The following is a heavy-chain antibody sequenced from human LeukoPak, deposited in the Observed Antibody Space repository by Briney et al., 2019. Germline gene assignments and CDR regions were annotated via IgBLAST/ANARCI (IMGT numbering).Heavy chain of an antibody. V-gene: IGHV1-8*03. CDR1: GYTFTSYD. Sequence: ASVKVSCKASGYTFTSYDINWVRQATGQGLEWMGWMNPNSGNTGYAQKFQGRVTITRNTSISTAYSELSSLRSEGTAVYYCARAWATGAFDYWGQGTRVTVSS. D-gene: IGHD1-1*01. CDR2: MNPNSGNT. J-gene: IGHJ4*02. CDR3: ARAWATGAFDY.